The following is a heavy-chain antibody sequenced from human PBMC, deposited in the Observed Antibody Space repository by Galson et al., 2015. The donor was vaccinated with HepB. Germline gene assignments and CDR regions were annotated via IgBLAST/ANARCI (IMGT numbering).Heavy chain of an antibody. J-gene: IGHJ4*02. V-gene: IGHV3-72*01. CDR3: TSRHRGETDF. CDR1: GFSVSDHY. CDR2: MKNRPQGDTT. Sequence: SLRLSCAVSGFSVSDHYMDWVRQAPGKGLEWVGRMKNRPQGDTTEYAAFVRGRFTISRDDPKNSMYLQMNNLKIEDTALYYCTSRHRGETDFWGQGTLVTVSS.